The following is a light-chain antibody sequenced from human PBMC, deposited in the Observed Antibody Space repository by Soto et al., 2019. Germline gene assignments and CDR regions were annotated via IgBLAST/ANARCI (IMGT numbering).Light chain of an antibody. J-gene: IGKJ5*01. CDR2: GAS. CDR1: QSVSSN. CDR3: QQYNNWPPLT. V-gene: IGKV3D-15*01. Sequence: TQSPATVSLSPGERATLSCRARQSVSSNLAWYQQKLGQAPRLLIYGASTRATGIPARFSGSGSGTEFILTISSLQSEDFAVYYCQQYNNWPPLTFGQGTRLEIK.